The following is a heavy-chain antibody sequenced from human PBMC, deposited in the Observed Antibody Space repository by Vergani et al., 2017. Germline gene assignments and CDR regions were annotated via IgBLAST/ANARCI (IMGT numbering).Heavy chain of an antibody. CDR2: IRSKANSYAT. J-gene: IGHJ6*03. CDR3: TRPANYYGSGSYYPMDYMDV. D-gene: IGHD3-10*01. CDR1: GFTFSGSA. V-gene: IGHV3-73*02. Sequence: EVQLVESGGGLVQPGGSLKLSCAASGFTFSGSAMHWVRQASGKGLEWVGRIRSKANSYATAYAASVKGRFTISRDDSKNTAYLQMNSLKTEDTAVYYCTRPANYYGSGSYYPMDYMDVWGKGTTVTVSS.